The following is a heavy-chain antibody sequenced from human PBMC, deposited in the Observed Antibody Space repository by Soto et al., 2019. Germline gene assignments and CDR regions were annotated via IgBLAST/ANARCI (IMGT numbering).Heavy chain of an antibody. D-gene: IGHD6-19*01. CDR3: ASAPYSSGWSYFSPDY. CDR1: GGSISSYY. CDR2: IYYSGST. V-gene: IGHV4-59*01. Sequence: PSETLSLTCTVSGGSISSYYWSWIRQPPGKGLEWIGYIYYSGSTNYNPSLKSRVTISVDTSKNQFSLKLSSVTAADTAVYYCASAPYSSGWSYFSPDYRGQGTLVTVSS. J-gene: IGHJ4*02.